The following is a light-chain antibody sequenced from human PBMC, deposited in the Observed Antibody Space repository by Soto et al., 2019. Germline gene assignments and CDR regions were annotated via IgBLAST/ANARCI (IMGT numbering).Light chain of an antibody. V-gene: IGKV1-39*01. CDR3: QQNFNFPRT. Sequence: DIQLTQSPSSLSASVGDRVTITCRASQTIDTYVNWYQHKPGTAPKVLIYAATYLQNGVPSRFSGTGSGADFTLIISSLQPEDFATYYCQQNFNFPRTFGQGTKVDIK. CDR1: QTIDTY. J-gene: IGKJ1*01. CDR2: AAT.